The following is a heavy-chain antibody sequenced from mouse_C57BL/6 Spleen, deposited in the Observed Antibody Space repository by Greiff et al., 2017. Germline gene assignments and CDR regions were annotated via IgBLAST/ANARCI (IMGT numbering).Heavy chain of an antibody. CDR1: GYTFTDYY. CDR3: ARRGGSSYVGLDY. J-gene: IGHJ2*01. CDR2: INPYNGGT. D-gene: IGHD1-1*01. V-gene: IGHV1-19*01. Sequence: VQLKQSGPVLVKPGASVKMSCKASGYTFTDYYMNWVKQSHGKSLEWIGVINPYNGGTSYNQKFKGKATLTVDKSSSTAYMELNSLTSEDSAVYYCARRGGSSYVGLDYWGQGTTLTVSS.